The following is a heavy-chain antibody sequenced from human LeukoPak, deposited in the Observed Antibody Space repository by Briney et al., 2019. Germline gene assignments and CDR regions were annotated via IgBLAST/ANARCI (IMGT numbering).Heavy chain of an antibody. J-gene: IGHJ4*02. CDR2: INHSGST. CDR3: ARGEIQLWCDY. CDR1: GGSFSGYY. V-gene: IGHV4-34*01. D-gene: IGHD5-18*01. Sequence: SETLSLTCAVYGGSFSGYYWSWIRQPPGKGLEWIGEINHSGSTNYNPSLKSRVTISVDTSKNQFSLKLSSVTAADTAVYYCARGEIQLWCDYWGQGTLVTVSS.